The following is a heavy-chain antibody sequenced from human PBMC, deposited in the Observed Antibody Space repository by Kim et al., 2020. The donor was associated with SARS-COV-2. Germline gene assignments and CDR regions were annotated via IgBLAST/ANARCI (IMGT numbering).Heavy chain of an antibody. CDR3: AKSVIDGNYYYYGMDV. CDR1: GFTFDDYA. V-gene: IGHV3-9*01. J-gene: IGHJ6*02. D-gene: IGHD2-21*01. Sequence: GGSLRLSCAASGFTFDDYAMHWVRQAPGKGLEWVSGISWNSGSIGYADSVKGRFTISRDNAKNSLYLQMNSLRAEDTALYYCAKSVIDGNYYYYGMDVWGQGTTVTVSS. CDR2: ISWNSGSI.